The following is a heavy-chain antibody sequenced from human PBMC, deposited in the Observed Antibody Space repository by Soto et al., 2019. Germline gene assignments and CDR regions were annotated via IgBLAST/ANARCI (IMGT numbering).Heavy chain of an antibody. V-gene: IGHV4-31*03. CDR3: AKKYRRNEVFFYL. Sequence: QVQLQESGPGLVKPSQTLSLTCTVSGGSISSGGYYWSWIRQHPGKGLEWIGYIYYSGSTYYNPYLKSRVNLTVGTSKNQCYLKLSPVTAGDTAVYYSAKKYRRNEVFFYLWGPGNLDPVPS. CDR1: GGSISSGGYY. D-gene: IGHD2-2*01. J-gene: IGHJ2*01. CDR2: IYYSGST.